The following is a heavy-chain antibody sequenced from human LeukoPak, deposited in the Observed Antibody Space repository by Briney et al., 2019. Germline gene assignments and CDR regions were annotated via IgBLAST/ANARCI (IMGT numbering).Heavy chain of an antibody. CDR2: IYSGGST. J-gene: IGHJ5*01. CDR1: GFTVSSNY. V-gene: IGHV3-53*01. CDR3: ARAVLATKSEHWFDS. D-gene: IGHD2-8*01. Sequence: GSLRLSCAASGFTVSSNYMSWVRQAPGRGLEWVSVIYSGGSTYYADSVKGRFTISRDNSKSTLYIQMNSLRAEDTAVYYCARAVLATKSEHWFDSWGQGTLVTVYS.